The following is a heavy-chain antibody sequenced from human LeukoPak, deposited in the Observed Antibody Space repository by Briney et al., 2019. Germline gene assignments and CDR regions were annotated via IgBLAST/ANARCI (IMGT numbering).Heavy chain of an antibody. V-gene: IGHV3-74*01. J-gene: IGHJ4*02. CDR2: INSDGSST. CDR1: GFTFNSYW. D-gene: IGHD3-10*01. Sequence: PGGSLRLSCAASGFTFNSYWMHWVRQAPGKGLMWVSRINSDGSSTNYADSVKGRFTISRDNAKNTLYLQMNSVRAEDTAVYYRARHPSGGSDYWGQGTLVTVSS. CDR3: ARHPSGGSDY.